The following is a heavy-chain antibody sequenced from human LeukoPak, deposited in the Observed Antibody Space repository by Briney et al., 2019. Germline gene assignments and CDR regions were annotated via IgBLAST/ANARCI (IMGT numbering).Heavy chain of an antibody. Sequence: GGSLRLSCAVSGXTFANAWVTWVRQAPGKGLEWVGRIKTKSDGGATDYATPVKGRFTISRDDSINTLYLQMNSLKTEDTAVYYCSSSGSRWDYFDYWGQGALVTVSS. V-gene: IGHV3-15*01. CDR2: IKTKSDGGAT. CDR3: SSSGSRWDYFDY. J-gene: IGHJ4*02. CDR1: GXTFANAW. D-gene: IGHD6-13*01.